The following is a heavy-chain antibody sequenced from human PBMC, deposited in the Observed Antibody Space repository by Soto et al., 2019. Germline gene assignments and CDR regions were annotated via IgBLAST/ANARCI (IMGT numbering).Heavy chain of an antibody. CDR2: ISYDVIST. V-gene: IGHV3-30*03. CDR3: AREVDVDTVMVAPVGF. CDR1: GFSFSNYV. J-gene: IGHJ4*02. Sequence: GGSLRLSCEASGFSFSNYVMHWLRQAPGKGLEWVAVISYDVISTDYIDSVKGRFTISRDNSKNTLYLQMNSLRIEDTAMYFCAREVDVDTVMVAPVGFWGQGTLVTVSS. D-gene: IGHD5-18*01.